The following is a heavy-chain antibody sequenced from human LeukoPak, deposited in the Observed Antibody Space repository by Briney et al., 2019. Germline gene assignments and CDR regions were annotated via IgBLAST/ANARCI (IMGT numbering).Heavy chain of an antibody. Sequence: SQTLSLTCAISGVSVSSSGSAWNWISQSPSGGLEWLARTYFRSKWYNDYAVSVKGRITINPDTSKNQFSLHLNSVTPDATAVYYCGRDRYASGWYVVYWGQGTLVTVSS. J-gene: IGHJ4*02. CDR3: GRDRYASGWYVVY. D-gene: IGHD6-19*01. CDR2: TYFRSKWYN. CDR1: GVSVSSSGSA. V-gene: IGHV6-1*01.